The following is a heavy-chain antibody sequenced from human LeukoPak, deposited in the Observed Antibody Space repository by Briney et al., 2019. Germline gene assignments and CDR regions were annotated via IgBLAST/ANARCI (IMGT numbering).Heavy chain of an antibody. J-gene: IGHJ4*02. V-gene: IGHV4-39*07. Sequence: SETLSLTCTVSGGSISSSSYYWGWIRQPPGKGLEWIGSIYYSGSTYYNPSLKSRVTISVDTSKNQFSLKLSSVTAADTAVYYCARRQNYYDSSGYYDYWGQGTLVTVSP. D-gene: IGHD3-22*01. CDR2: IYYSGST. CDR3: ARRQNYYDSSGYYDY. CDR1: GGSISSSSYY.